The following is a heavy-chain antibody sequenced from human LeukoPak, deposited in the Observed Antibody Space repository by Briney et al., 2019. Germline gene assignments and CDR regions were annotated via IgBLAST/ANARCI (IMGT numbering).Heavy chain of an antibody. CDR1: GYSLTSYG. CDR3: ARGHGDGTFDY. Sequence: ESLKIPCKASGYSLTSYGSGWVRQMPGKGLEWMGIISHGDSDTRYSPSFQGQVPISADKSNSTAYLQWSSLKASDTAMYYCARGHGDGTFDYWGQGSLLTVSS. CDR2: ISHGDSDT. J-gene: IGHJ4*02. D-gene: IGHD4-17*01. V-gene: IGHV5-51*01.